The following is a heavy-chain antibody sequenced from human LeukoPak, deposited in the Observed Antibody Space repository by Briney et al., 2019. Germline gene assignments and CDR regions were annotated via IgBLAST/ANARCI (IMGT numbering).Heavy chain of an antibody. D-gene: IGHD3-10*01. CDR1: GFTFSSYS. J-gene: IGHJ4*02. CDR2: ISSSSSYI. Sequence: GGSLRLSCAASGFTFSSYSMNWVRQAPGKGLEWVSSISSSSSYIYYADSVKGRFTISRDNAKNSLYLQMNSLRAEDTAVYYCASSYYGSGSPFDYWGQGTLVTVSS. V-gene: IGHV3-21*01. CDR3: ASSYYGSGSPFDY.